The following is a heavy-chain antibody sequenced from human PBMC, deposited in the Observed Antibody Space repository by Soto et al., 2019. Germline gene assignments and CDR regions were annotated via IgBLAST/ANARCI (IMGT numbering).Heavy chain of an antibody. V-gene: IGHV4-59*01. CDR2: IYYSGST. D-gene: IGHD2-8*02. J-gene: IGHJ3*02. CDR3: ARVMNTGAFDI. CDR1: GGSISSYY. Sequence: SETLSLTCTVSGGSISSYYWSWIRQPPGKGLEWIGYIYYSGSTNYNPSLKSRVTISVDTSKNQFSLKLSSVTAADTAVYYCARVMNTGAFDIWGQGTMVTGSS.